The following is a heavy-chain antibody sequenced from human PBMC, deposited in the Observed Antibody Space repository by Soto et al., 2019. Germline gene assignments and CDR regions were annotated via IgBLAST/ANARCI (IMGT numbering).Heavy chain of an antibody. D-gene: IGHD1-1*01. CDR2: IYYSGST. J-gene: IGHJ4*02. CDR3: ARTNEYPDYFDY. Sequence: SETLSLTCTVSGGSISSYYWSWIRQPPGKGLEWIGYIYYSGSTNYNPSLKSRVTISVDTSKNQFSLKLSSVTAADTAVYYCARTNEYPDYFDYWGQGTLVTVSS. V-gene: IGHV4-59*08. CDR1: GGSISSYY.